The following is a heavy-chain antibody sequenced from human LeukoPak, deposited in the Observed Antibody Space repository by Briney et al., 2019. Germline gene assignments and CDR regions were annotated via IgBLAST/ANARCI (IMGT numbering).Heavy chain of an antibody. J-gene: IGHJ4*02. V-gene: IGHV3-23*01. CDR2: ISGSGGST. CDR3: AKDGGQRYCSSTSCYYLPY. Sequence: GGSLRLSCADSGFTFSSYAMSWVRQAPGKGLEWVSAISGSGGSTYYADSVKGRFTISRDNSKNTLYLQINSLRAEDTAVYYCAKDGGQRYCSSTSCYYLPYWGQGTLVTVSS. CDR1: GFTFSSYA. D-gene: IGHD2-2*01.